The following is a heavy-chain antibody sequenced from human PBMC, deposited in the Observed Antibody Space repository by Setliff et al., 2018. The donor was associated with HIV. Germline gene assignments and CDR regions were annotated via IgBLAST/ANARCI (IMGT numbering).Heavy chain of an antibody. D-gene: IGHD4-17*01. CDR3: ARGQTSVTLQFDH. CDR1: GFTFSSHW. CDR2: INQDGSEK. Sequence: GGVLRLSRAVSGFTFSSHWMVWVRQAPGKGLEWVANINQDGSEKNYVDSVKGRFTISRDNAKNSLFLQMNSLRAEDTAVYYCARGQTSVTLQFDHWGQGTLVTVSS. J-gene: IGHJ4*02. V-gene: IGHV3-7*01.